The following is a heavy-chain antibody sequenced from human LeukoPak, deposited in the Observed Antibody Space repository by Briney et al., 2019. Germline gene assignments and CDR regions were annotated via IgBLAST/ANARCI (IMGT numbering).Heavy chain of an antibody. Sequence: PLGSLRLSCAASGFTFSSYSMNWVRQAPGKGLEWVSSISSSSSYIYYADSVKGRFTISRDNAKNSLYLQMNSLRAEDTAVYYCARGGQYQLLWGYWGQGTLVTVSS. D-gene: IGHD2-2*01. J-gene: IGHJ4*02. CDR3: ARGGQYQLLWGY. V-gene: IGHV3-21*01. CDR1: GFTFSSYS. CDR2: ISSSSSYI.